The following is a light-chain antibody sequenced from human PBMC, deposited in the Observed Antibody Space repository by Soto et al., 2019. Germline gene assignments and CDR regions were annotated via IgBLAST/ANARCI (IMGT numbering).Light chain of an antibody. CDR3: CSYAGTYTGG. CDR2: DVS. J-gene: IGLJ1*01. CDR1: SSDVGRYSY. Sequence: QSVLTQPRSVSGSPGQSVSISCTGTSSDVGRYSYVSWYQQHPGKAPKLMIYDVSERPSGVPDRFSGSKSGNTAPLTISGLQAEDEADYYCCSYAGTYTGGLGTGTKGTVL. V-gene: IGLV2-11*01.